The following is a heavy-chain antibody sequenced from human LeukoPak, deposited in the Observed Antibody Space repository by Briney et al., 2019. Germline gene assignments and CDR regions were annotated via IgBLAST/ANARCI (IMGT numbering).Heavy chain of an antibody. CDR2: ISSNIITT. D-gene: IGHD2-15*01. CDR3: ARAPQGYCSGGSCYVDY. V-gene: IGHV3-48*02. Sequence: GGSLRLSCSASGFTFGSYSMVWVRQAPGKGLEWISYISSNIITTNYADSAEGRFTISRDNARNSLYLQMNSLKDEDTAVYYCARAPQGYCSGGSCYVDYWGQGTLVTVSS. J-gene: IGHJ4*02. CDR1: GFTFGSYS.